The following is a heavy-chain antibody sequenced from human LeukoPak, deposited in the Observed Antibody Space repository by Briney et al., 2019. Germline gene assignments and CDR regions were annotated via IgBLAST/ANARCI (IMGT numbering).Heavy chain of an antibody. CDR2: ISSSDVNT. D-gene: IGHD3-10*01. V-gene: IGHV3-23*01. CDR1: GFTFNNYA. Sequence: GGSLRLSCAASGFTFNNYAMNWVRQAPGKGLEWISSISSSDVNTYYADSAKGRFTISRDNPENTLYLQMNSLRVEDTAVYYCVKSYTYGWASYYNHYDYWGQGTLVTVSS. J-gene: IGHJ4*02. CDR3: VKSYTYGWASYYNHYDY.